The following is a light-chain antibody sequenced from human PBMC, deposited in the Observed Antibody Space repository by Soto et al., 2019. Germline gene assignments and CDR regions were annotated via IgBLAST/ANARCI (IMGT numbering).Light chain of an antibody. Sequence: EIVLTQSPGTLSLSPGERATLSCRASQSVTRNYLAWYQQKPGQAPRLLIYGASSRATGIPDRFSGSGSGTDCTLTISRLEPEDFAVYHGQQYGSSPWTFGQGTKVEIK. CDR3: QQYGSSPWT. CDR1: QSVTRNY. V-gene: IGKV3-20*01. J-gene: IGKJ1*01. CDR2: GAS.